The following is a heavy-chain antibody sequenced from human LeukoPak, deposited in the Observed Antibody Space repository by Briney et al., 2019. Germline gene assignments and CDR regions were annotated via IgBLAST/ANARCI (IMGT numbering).Heavy chain of an antibody. Sequence: GGSLRLSCAASGFTVSSYGMSWVRQAPGKGLEWDSAISGSGGSTYYADSVKGRFTISRDNSKNTLYLQMNSLRAEDTAVYYCARLRYFDWPYFDYWGQGTLVTVSS. D-gene: IGHD3-9*01. CDR2: ISGSGGST. V-gene: IGHV3-23*01. CDR3: ARLRYFDWPYFDY. J-gene: IGHJ4*02. CDR1: GFTVSSYG.